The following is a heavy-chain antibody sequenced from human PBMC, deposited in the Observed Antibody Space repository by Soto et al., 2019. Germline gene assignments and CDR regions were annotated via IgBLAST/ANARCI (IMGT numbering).Heavy chain of an antibody. CDR1: GDSVSSNSAA. CDR3: ARLGYCSSTSCSGGGMDV. Sequence: SQALSLTSAISGDSVSSNSAACNLIRHSPSRGLEWLGRTYYRSKWYNDYAVSVKSRITINPDTSKNQFSLQLNSVTPEDTAVYYCARLGYCSSTSCSGGGMDVWGQGTTVTVSS. V-gene: IGHV6-1*01. J-gene: IGHJ6*02. CDR2: TYYRSKWYN. D-gene: IGHD2-2*01.